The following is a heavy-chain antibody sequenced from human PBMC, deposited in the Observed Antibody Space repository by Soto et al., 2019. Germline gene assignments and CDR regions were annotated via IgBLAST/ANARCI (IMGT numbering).Heavy chain of an antibody. J-gene: IGHJ6*02. CDR2: IYYSGST. CDR1: GGSISSGGYY. CDR3: ASDPGGGYYGSGMDV. V-gene: IGHV4-31*03. D-gene: IGHD3-3*01. Sequence: SETLSLTCTVSGGSISSGGYYWSWIRQHPGKGLEWIGYIYYSGSTYYNPSLKSRVTISVDTSKNQFSLKLSSVTAAATAVYYCASDPGGGYYGSGMDVWGQGTTVTVSS.